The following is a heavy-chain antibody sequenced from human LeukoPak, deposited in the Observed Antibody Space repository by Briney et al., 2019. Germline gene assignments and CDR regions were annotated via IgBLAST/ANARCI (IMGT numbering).Heavy chain of an antibody. CDR3: ARDGVLVPAAIPYYFYGMDV. D-gene: IGHD2-2*02. CDR1: GFTFSSYW. CDR2: MKQDGSET. J-gene: IGHJ6*02. Sequence: GGSLRLSCVGSGFTFSSYWMSWVRQAPGKGLEWVANMKQDGSETHSADSVKGRFIISRDNAKNSLYLQMDNLRAEDTAVYYCARDGVLVPAAIPYYFYGMDVWGQGTTVIVSS. V-gene: IGHV3-7*01.